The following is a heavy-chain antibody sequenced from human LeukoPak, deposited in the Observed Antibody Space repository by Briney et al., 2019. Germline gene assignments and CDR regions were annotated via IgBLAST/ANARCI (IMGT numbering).Heavy chain of an antibody. J-gene: IGHJ3*02. CDR2: IKSKTDGGTT. CDR3: TTALRLYCSSTSCYTYAFDI. D-gene: IGHD2-2*02. Sequence: GGSLRLSCAASGFTFSNAWMSWVRQAPGKGLEGVGGIKSKTDGGTTDYAAPVKGRFTISRDDSKNTLYLQMNSLKTEDTAVYYCTTALRLYCSSTSCYTYAFDIWGQGTMVTVSS. V-gene: IGHV3-15*01. CDR1: GFTFSNAW.